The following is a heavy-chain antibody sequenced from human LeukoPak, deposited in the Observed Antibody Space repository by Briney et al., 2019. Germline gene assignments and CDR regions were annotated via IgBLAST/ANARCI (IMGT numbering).Heavy chain of an antibody. D-gene: IGHD3-3*01. V-gene: IGHV1-2*02. J-gene: IGHJ4*02. CDR3: ARDGSFITIFGVVHSTSYFDY. CDR1: GYTFTGYY. CDR2: INPNSGGT. Sequence: ASVKVSCKASGYTFTGYYTHWVRQAPGQGLEWMGWINPNSGGTNYAQKFQGRVTMTRDTSISTAYMELSRLRSDDTAVYYCARDGSFITIFGVVHSTSYFDYWGQGTLVTVSS.